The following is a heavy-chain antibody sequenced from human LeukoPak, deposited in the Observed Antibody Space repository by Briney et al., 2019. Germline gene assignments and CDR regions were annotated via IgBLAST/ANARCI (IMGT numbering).Heavy chain of an antibody. J-gene: IGHJ4*02. Sequence: GGSLRLSCAASGFTVSSNYMSWVRQAPGKGLEWVSVIYSGGSTYYADSVKGRFTISRDNSKSTLYLQMNSLRAEDTAVYYCAREDILTGFDCWSQGTLVTVSS. V-gene: IGHV3-53*01. D-gene: IGHD3-9*01. CDR2: IYSGGST. CDR1: GFTVSSNY. CDR3: AREDILTGFDC.